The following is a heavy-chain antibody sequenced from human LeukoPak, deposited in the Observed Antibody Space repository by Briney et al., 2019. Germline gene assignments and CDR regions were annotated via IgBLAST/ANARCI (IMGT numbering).Heavy chain of an antibody. J-gene: IGHJ6*03. CDR3: ARTRTYYMDV. Sequence: PSETLSLTCTVSGGSISSYYWSWIRQPPGKGLEWIGYIYYSGSTNYNPSLKSRVTISVDTSKNQFSLKLSSVTAADTAVYYCARTRTYYMDVWAKGTTVTVSS. CDR2: IYYSGST. V-gene: IGHV4-59*08. CDR1: GGSISSYY.